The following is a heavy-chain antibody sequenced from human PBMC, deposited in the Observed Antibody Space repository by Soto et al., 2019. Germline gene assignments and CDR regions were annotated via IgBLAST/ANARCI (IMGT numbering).Heavy chain of an antibody. J-gene: IGHJ2*01. CDR2: IIPIFGTV. CDR1: GGTFSNYP. CDR3: ARGNHRWLQLWYFDL. V-gene: IGHV1-69*12. D-gene: IGHD5-12*01. Sequence: QVQLVQSGAEVKKPGSSVKVSCKASGGTFSNYPISWVRQAPGQGLEWMGGIIPIFGTVNYAQKFQGRVMITADESTRTAYMELSSLRSEDTAVYYCARGNHRWLQLWYFDLWGRGTLVTVSS.